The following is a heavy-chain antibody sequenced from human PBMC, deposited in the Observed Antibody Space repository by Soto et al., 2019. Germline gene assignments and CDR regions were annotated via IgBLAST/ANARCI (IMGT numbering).Heavy chain of an antibody. Sequence: QVQLVESGGGLVKPGGSLRLSCAASGFTFSDYYMSWIRQAPGKGLEWVSYISSSSSYTNYADSVKCRFTISRDNAKNSLYLQMNSLRAEDTAVYYCARVMVRTYYYYYGMDVWGQGTTVTVSS. D-gene: IGHD3-10*01. CDR2: ISSSSSYT. CDR3: ARVMVRTYYYYYGMDV. V-gene: IGHV3-11*05. CDR1: GFTFSDYY. J-gene: IGHJ6*02.